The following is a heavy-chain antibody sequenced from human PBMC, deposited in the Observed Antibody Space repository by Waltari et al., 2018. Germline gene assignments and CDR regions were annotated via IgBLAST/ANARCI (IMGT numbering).Heavy chain of an antibody. V-gene: IGHV4-38-2*02. Sequence: VQLQESGPGLVKPSAPLSLTCTVSGYSISSAYFWCWIRQPPGKGLEWIGSVHHSGSAYYNPSRQSRVTSSVDTTRGQVSLKLSSVTAADTAVYYCAKSLYTGSVSYMLTDVWGLGTLVTVSS. CDR2: VHHSGSA. CDR1: GYSISSAYF. CDR3: AKSLYTGSVSYMLTDV. J-gene: IGHJ4*02. D-gene: IGHD2-8*02.